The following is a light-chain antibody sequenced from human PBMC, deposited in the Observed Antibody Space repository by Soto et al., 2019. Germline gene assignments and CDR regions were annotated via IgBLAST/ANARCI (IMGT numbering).Light chain of an antibody. Sequence: EIVLTQSPATLSLSPGERATLSCRASQSVSSYLAWYQQKPGQAPRLLIYDASNRATGIPARFSGSGSGTDFTLTISSLEPEDFAVYHCQQRSNWSVTFGGGTKVEIK. CDR2: DAS. CDR1: QSVSSY. CDR3: QQRSNWSVT. V-gene: IGKV3-11*01. J-gene: IGKJ4*01.